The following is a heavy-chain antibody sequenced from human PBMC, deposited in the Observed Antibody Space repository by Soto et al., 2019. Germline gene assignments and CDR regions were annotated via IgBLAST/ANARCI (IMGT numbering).Heavy chain of an antibody. Sequence: LRLSCAAAGFTFSSYGMHWVRQAPGKGLEWVAVIWYDGSNKYYADSVKGRFTISRDNSKNTLYLQMNSLRAEDTAVYYCARGSSGYEPLDYRGQGTLVTVSS. CDR3: ARGSSGYEPLDY. J-gene: IGHJ4*02. CDR2: IWYDGSNK. CDR1: GFTFSSYG. V-gene: IGHV3-33*01. D-gene: IGHD5-12*01.